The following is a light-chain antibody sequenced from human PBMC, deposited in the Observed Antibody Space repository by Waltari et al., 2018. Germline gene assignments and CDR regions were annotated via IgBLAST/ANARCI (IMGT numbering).Light chain of an antibody. CDR3: VLYLGSGIWV. J-gene: IGLJ3*02. V-gene: IGLV8-61*01. CDR1: SGSVSTGSY. Sequence: QTVVTQEPSFSVSPGGTVTLTCGLNSGSVSTGSYASWYQQTPGQPPRMPISNTNTRSSGAPDRFSGSILGKKAALTITGAQADDESDYYCVLYLGSGIWVFGGGTKLTVL. CDR2: NTN.